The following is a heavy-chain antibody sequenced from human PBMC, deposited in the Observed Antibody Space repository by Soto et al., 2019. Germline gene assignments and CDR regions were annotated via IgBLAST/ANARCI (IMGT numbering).Heavy chain of an antibody. CDR2: IGTAGDT. Sequence: GGSLRLSCAASGFTFSSYDMHWVRQATGKGLEWVSAIGTAGDTYYPGSVKGRFTISRENAKNYLYLQMNSLRAGYTAVYYCARSLYYYDSSGSHSHFYYWGQGTLVTVSS. CDR3: ARSLYYYDSSGSHSHFYY. CDR1: GFTFSSYD. D-gene: IGHD3-22*01. V-gene: IGHV3-13*01. J-gene: IGHJ4*02.